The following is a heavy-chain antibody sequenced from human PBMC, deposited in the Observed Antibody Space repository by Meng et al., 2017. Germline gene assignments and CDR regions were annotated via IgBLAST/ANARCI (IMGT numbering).Heavy chain of an antibody. V-gene: IGHV3-33*08. CDR1: GFTFSDYY. J-gene: IGHJ4*02. CDR3: ARFKYYLGVDY. D-gene: IGHD2/OR15-2a*01. CDR2: IWYDGSNK. Sequence: QVQLVESGGGLVKPGGSLRLSCAASGFTFSDYYMHWVRQAPGKGLEWVAVIWYDGSNKYYADSVKGRFTISRDNSKNTLYLQMNSLRAEDTAVYYCARFKYYLGVDYWGQGTLVTVSS.